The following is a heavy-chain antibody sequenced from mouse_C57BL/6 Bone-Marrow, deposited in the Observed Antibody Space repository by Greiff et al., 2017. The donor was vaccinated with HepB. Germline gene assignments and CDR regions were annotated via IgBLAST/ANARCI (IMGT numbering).Heavy chain of an antibody. J-gene: IGHJ1*03. CDR2: ISDGGSYT. CDR1: GFTFSSYA. V-gene: IGHV5-4*01. D-gene: IGHD2-3*01. Sequence: GHLVESGGGLVKPGGSLKLSCAASGFTFSSYAMSWVRQTPEKRLEWVATISDGGSYTYYPDNVKGRFTISRDNAKNNLYLQMSHLKSEDTAMYYCARDDGYYWYFDVWGTGTTVTVSS. CDR3: ARDDGYYWYFDV.